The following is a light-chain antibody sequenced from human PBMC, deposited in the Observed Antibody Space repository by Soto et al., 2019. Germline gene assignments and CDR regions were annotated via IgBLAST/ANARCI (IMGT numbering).Light chain of an antibody. Sequence: EIVMTQSPATLSAYPGERANLSCRASESVLGNLAWFQQRPGQSPRRLLYGPATRTTGIPVMCSGSGFGTDFTLTISSLQSEDFAVYYCQHYNNWHTWTFGQGTKVDI. CDR3: QHYNNWHTWT. J-gene: IGKJ1*01. CDR1: ESVLGN. CDR2: GPA. V-gene: IGKV3-15*01.